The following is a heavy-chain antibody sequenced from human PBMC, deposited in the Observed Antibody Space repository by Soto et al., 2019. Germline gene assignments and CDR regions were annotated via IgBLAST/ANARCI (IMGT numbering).Heavy chain of an antibody. D-gene: IGHD6-13*01. CDR1: GFTFSSYG. CDR2: IRYNGSNI. V-gene: IGHV3-30*18. CDR3: AKDVGAGPAVGFDY. J-gene: IGHJ4*02. Sequence: GGSLRLSCAASGFTFSSYGMRWVRQAPGKGLEWVSVIRYNGSNIYYADSVKGRFTISRDNSKNTLYLQMNSLRAEDMAIYYCAKDVGAGPAVGFDYWGRGTLVTVSS.